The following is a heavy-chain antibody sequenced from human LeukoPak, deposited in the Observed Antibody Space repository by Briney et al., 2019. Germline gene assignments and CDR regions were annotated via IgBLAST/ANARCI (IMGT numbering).Heavy chain of an antibody. CDR1: GFTFSSYS. CDR3: AREPRYCSGGSCYPDAFDI. D-gene: IGHD2-15*01. J-gene: IGHJ3*02. V-gene: IGHV3-48*04. CDR2: ISSSSSTI. Sequence: GGSLRLSCAASGFTFSSYSMNWVRQAPGKGLEWVSYISSSSSTIYYADSVKGRFTISRDNAKNSLYLQMNSLRAEDTAVYYCAREPRYCSGGSCYPDAFDIWGQGTMVTVSS.